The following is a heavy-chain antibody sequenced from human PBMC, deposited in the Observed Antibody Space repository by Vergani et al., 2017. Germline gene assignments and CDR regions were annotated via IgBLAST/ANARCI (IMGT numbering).Heavy chain of an antibody. CDR2: ISYDGTQK. J-gene: IGHJ1*01. V-gene: IGHV3-30*03. D-gene: IGHD1-1*01. CDR3: ATKSCGTPGCQIGYFRE. CDR1: GFTSRYYG. Sequence: QVHLVESGGGVVQPGRSLRLSCVVSGFTSRYYGMHLVRPAPGKGLELVAVISYDGTQKYYADSVKGRFNISRDNSKSTLYLQMNSLRTEDTAVYYCATKSCGTPGCQIGYFREWGQGTLVTVSS.